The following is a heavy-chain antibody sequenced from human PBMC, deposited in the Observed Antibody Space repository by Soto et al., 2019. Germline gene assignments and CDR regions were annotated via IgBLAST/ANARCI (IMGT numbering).Heavy chain of an antibody. CDR1: GYTFTRYA. Sequence: QVQLVQSGAEEKKPGASVKVSCKASGYTFTRYAMHWVRQAPGQRLEWMGWINAGNGDTKYSQKFQGRVTITRDTSATTAYMELSSLRSEDTAVYYCARDYYYDGPVSLDYWGQGTLVTVSS. D-gene: IGHD3-22*01. V-gene: IGHV1-3*05. CDR3: ARDYYYDGPVSLDY. CDR2: INAGNGDT. J-gene: IGHJ4*02.